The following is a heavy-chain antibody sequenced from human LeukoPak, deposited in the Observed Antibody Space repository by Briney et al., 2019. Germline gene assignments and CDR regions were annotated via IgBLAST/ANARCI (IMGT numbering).Heavy chain of an antibody. D-gene: IGHD2-2*01. CDR1: VNTFTSYG. CDR2: ISGNNGNT. Sequence: ASVKVSCKASVNTFTSYGISWVRQAPGRGLEWMGWISGNNGNTRYAQKVQDRVTLTTDTSTTTAYMELRSLRSDDTAVYYCARAGYCSSFSCLEFFHHWGQGTLVTVSS. V-gene: IGHV1-18*01. CDR3: ARAGYCSSFSCLEFFHH. J-gene: IGHJ1*01.